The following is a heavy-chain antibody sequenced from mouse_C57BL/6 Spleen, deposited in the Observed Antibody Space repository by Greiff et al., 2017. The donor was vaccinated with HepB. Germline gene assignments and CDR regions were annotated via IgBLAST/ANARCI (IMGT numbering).Heavy chain of an antibody. CDR1: GYSITSGYG. Sequence: DVKLQESGPGLVKPSQSLSLTCTVTGYSITSGYGWNWIRQFPGNKLEWMGYISYSGSTNYQPSLKSRISITRDTSKNQFFLQLNSVTTEDTATYYCARTARIKYWGQGTTLTVSS. CDR3: ARTARIKY. D-gene: IGHD1-2*01. CDR2: ISYSGST. J-gene: IGHJ2*01. V-gene: IGHV3-2*02.